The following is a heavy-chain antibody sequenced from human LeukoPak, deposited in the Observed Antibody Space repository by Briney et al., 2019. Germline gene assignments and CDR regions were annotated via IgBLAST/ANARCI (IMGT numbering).Heavy chain of an antibody. D-gene: IGHD3-9*01. Sequence: GGSLRLSCAASGFTFSIYWMGWVRQAPGKGLEWVANIKQEGSEKYYVASVQGGLTTSRENAKSSLYLQMSRLRAEDAAVYSCVTGYSDYWGRGPVVSVS. CDR2: IKQEGSEK. CDR3: VTGYSDY. V-gene: IGHV3-7*01. CDR1: GFTFSIYW. J-gene: IGHJ4*02.